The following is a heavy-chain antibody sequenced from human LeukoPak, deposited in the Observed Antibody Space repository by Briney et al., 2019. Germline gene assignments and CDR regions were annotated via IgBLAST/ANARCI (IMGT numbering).Heavy chain of an antibody. CDR2: INWNGGST. D-gene: IGHD3-10*01. Sequence: PGGSLRLSCAASGFTFDAYGTSWVRQAPGKGLEWVSAINWNGGSTGYADSVKGRFTISRDNSKNTLYLQMNSLRAEDTAVYYCAKGKYYYGSGNPVFDYWGQGTLVTVSS. CDR3: AKGKYYYGSGNPVFDY. J-gene: IGHJ4*02. CDR1: GFTFDAYG. V-gene: IGHV3-20*04.